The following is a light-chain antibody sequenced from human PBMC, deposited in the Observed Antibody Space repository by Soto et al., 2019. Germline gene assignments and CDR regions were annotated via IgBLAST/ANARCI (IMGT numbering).Light chain of an antibody. Sequence: EIVMTQSPATLSVSPGERATLSCRASPSVSSNLAWYQQKPGQAPRLLIYGASTRATGIPARFSGSGSGTEFTLTISSLQSEDFAVYYCQQYNNWPQTFGQGTKV. V-gene: IGKV3-15*01. CDR1: PSVSSN. CDR2: GAS. J-gene: IGKJ1*01. CDR3: QQYNNWPQT.